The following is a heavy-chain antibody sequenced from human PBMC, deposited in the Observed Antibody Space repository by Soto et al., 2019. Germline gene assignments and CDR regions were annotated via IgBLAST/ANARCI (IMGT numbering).Heavy chain of an antibody. CDR1: GGTFSNDI. V-gene: IGHV1-69*02. J-gene: IGHJ4*02. Sequence: QVQLVQSGAEVKKPGSSVKVSCKASGGTFSNDIITWERQAPGHGLEWMGRIIPLLDIANYAQKFQARVTTTADKSTSTGYMEVTRVRSEATTVYCCVMDSRIGIRYSSYDGIDYWGQVTLVTVSS. CDR3: VMDSRIGIRYSSYDGIDY. D-gene: IGHD5-12*01. CDR2: IIPLLDIA.